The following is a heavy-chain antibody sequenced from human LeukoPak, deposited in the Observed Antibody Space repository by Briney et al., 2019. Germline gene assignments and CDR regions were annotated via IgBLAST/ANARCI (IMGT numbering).Heavy chain of an antibody. CDR1: GLSFSSYW. CDR2: IKQDGSDK. CDR3: ARLIGTANFDY. V-gene: IGHV3-7*01. J-gene: IGHJ4*02. Sequence: GGSLRLSCAGSGLSFSSYWMSWVRQAPGKGLEWVANIKQDGSDKYYVDSVKGRFTISRDNAKNSLYLQMNSLRAEDTAMCYCARLIGTANFDYWGQGTLVTVSS. D-gene: IGHD1-7*01.